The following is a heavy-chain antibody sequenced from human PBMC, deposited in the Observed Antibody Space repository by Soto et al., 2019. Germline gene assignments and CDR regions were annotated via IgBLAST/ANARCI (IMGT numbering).Heavy chain of an antibody. CDR1: GGSISSYY. CDR3: ARDRLYYYDSSGYASYYYYGMDV. CDR2: IYTSGST. J-gene: IGHJ6*02. Sequence: SETLSLTCTVSGGSISSYYWSWIRQPAGKGLEWIGRIYTSGSTNYNPALKSRVTMSVDTSKNQFSLKLSSVTAADTAVYYCARDRLYYYDSSGYASYYYYGMDVWGQGTTVTVSS. D-gene: IGHD3-22*01. V-gene: IGHV4-4*07.